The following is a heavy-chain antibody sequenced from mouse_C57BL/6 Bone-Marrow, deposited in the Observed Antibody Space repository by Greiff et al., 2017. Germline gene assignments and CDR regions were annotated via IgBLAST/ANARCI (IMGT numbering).Heavy chain of an antibody. V-gene: IGHV2-5*01. J-gene: IGHJ4*01. D-gene: IGHD2-5*01. Sequence: VKLLESGPGLVQPSPSLSLTCTVSGFSLTSYGVHWVRQSPGKGLEWLGVIWRGGSTDNYAAFISRLGISKEDSTCQVFFKMPSRQAVDTATDYFAAASNYAGASMDFWGQGTAVTVSS. CDR1: GFSLTSYG. CDR3: AAASNYAGASMDF. CDR2: IWRGGST.